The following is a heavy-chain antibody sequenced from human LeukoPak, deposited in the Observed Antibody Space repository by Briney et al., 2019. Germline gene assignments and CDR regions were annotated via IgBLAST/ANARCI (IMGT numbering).Heavy chain of an antibody. J-gene: IGHJ6*03. CDR1: GGSISSSSYY. CDR3: ARHKNSYGYFFYYYYMDV. V-gene: IGHV4-39*01. Sequence: SETLSLTCTVSGGSISSSSYYWGWIRQPPGKGLEWIGRIYYSGSTYYNPSLKSRVTISVDTSKNQFSLKLSSVTAADTAVYYCARHKNSYGYFFYYYYMDVWGKGTMVTVSS. D-gene: IGHD5-18*01. CDR2: IYYSGST.